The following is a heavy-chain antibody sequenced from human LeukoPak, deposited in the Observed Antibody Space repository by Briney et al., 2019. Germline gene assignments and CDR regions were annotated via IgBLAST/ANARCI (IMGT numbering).Heavy chain of an antibody. CDR2: INQDGSVK. CDR3: ARWDAYCSGGTCYLGGFAFDI. V-gene: IGHV3-7*01. J-gene: IGHJ3*02. CDR1: GFTFSIYW. D-gene: IGHD2-15*01. Sequence: PGGSLRLSCAASGFTFSIYWMSWVRQAPGKGLEWVASINQDGSVKHFLDSVKGRFTISRDNAKNSLYLQMNSLRAEDTAVYYCARWDAYCSGGTCYLGGFAFDIWGQGTMVTVSS.